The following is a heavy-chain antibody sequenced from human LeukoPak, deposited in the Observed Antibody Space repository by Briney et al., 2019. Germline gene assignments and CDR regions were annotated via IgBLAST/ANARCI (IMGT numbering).Heavy chain of an antibody. V-gene: IGHV4-34*01. CDR3: ARDHSADAFDI. D-gene: IGHD2-21*01. Sequence: PSETLSLTCAVYGGSFSGYYWSWIRQPPGKGLEWIGEINHSGSTNYNPSLKSRVTISVDTSKNQFSLKLSSVTAADTAVYYCARDHSADAFDIWGQGTMVTVSS. CDR1: GGSFSGYY. CDR2: INHSGST. J-gene: IGHJ3*02.